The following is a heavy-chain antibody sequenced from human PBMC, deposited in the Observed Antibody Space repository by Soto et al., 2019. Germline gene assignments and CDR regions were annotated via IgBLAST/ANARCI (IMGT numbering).Heavy chain of an antibody. CDR2: IYYSGST. D-gene: IGHD3-3*01. CDR1: GGSISSYY. J-gene: IGHJ5*02. Sequence: SETLSLTCTVSGGSISSYYWSWIRQPPGEGLEWIGYIYYSGSTNYNPSLKSRVTISVDTSKNQFSLKLSSVTTADTAVDYCARTPPYYDSWSGYPGGPSWFDPWGQGTLVTVSS. V-gene: IGHV4-59*01. CDR3: ARTPPYYDSWSGYPGGPSWFDP.